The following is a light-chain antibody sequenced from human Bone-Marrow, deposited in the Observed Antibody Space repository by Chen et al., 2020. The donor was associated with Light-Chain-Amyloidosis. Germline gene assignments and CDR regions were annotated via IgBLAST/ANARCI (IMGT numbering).Light chain of an antibody. J-gene: IGLJ2*01. CDR2: GNT. Sequence: QSVLTQPPSVSGAPGPRVTISCTGSTSNIGAGYGVHWYQQVPGTAPKLLIYGNTNRPSGVPDRFSASKSGTSASLAITGLQAEDEADYYCRSYDSSLSSSVFGGGTKLTVL. CDR1: TSNIGAGYG. CDR3: RSYDSSLSSSV. V-gene: IGLV1-40*01.